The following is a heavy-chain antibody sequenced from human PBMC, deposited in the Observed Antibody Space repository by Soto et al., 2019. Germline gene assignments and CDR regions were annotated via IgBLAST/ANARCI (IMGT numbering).Heavy chain of an antibody. J-gene: IGHJ4*02. D-gene: IGHD2-15*01. Sequence: SETLSLTCTVSGGSISSSSYYWGWIRQPPGKGLEWIGSIYYSGSTYYNPSLKSRVTISVDTSKNQFSLKLSSVTAADTAVYYCARHKVVGALDYWGQGTLVTVSS. CDR2: IYYSGST. V-gene: IGHV4-39*01. CDR1: GGSISSSSYY. CDR3: ARHKVVGALDY.